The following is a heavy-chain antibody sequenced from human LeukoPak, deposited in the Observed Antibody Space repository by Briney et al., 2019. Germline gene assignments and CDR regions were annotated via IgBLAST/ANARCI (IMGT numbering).Heavy chain of an antibody. CDR1: EFTFSDYA. Sequence: GGSLRLSCAASEFTFSDYAMHWVRQAPGKGLEWVAVISYDGSHKYFADSVKGRFTISRDNSKNTLYLQMNILRAEDTAVFCCARGVTTLTTYYFDYWGQGTLVTVSS. CDR3: ARGVTTLTTYYFDY. J-gene: IGHJ4*02. D-gene: IGHD4-17*01. CDR2: ISYDGSHK. V-gene: IGHV3-30-3*01.